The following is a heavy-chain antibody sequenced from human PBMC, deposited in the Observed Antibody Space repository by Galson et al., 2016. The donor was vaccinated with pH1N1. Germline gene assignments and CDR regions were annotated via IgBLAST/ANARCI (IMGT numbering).Heavy chain of an antibody. J-gene: IGHJ4*02. D-gene: IGHD4-23*01. V-gene: IGHV3-7*01. CDR2: INEDGRVK. CDR3: TTIAGGPDVADH. Sequence: LRLSCAGSGFTFTSRWMSWVRQAPGKGLQWVANINEDGRVKYYVDSMEGRLSISRDNAKNSLFLQMTSLRVEDTAVYYCTTIAGGPDVADHWGQGPLVTVSS. CDR1: GFTFTSRW.